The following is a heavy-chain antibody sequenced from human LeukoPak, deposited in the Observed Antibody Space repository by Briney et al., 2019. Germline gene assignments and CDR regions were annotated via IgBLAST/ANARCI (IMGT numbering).Heavy chain of an antibody. CDR3: ARSSGNGYGHSWFDP. CDR1: GGSLSTSY. Sequence: SETLSLTCTVSGGSLSTSYWNWSRQPAGTGLEWMGRSYTSGSTNYNPSLKSRVTVSVDASKNQFSLRLSPVTAADTAASYCARSSGNGYGHSWFDPWGQGTLVTVSS. V-gene: IGHV4-4*07. D-gene: IGHD4-17*01. CDR2: SYTSGST. J-gene: IGHJ5*02.